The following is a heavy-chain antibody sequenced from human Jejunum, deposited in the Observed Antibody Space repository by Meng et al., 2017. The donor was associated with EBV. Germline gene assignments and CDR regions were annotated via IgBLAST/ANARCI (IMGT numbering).Heavy chain of an antibody. CDR1: GYTFSSFG. CDR3: ARYKSPGSFDP. D-gene: IGHD1-1*01. V-gene: IGHV1-18*01. Sequence: QVQLVQSGAEVMKPGASLKVSCKASGYTFSSFGISWVRQAPGQGLEWMGWITAYNGDTHFPQKFQDRVIMTIDTSTRTAYMELKSLRPDDTAVYYCARYKSPGSFDPWGQGPLVTVAS. J-gene: IGHJ5*02. CDR2: ITAYNGDT.